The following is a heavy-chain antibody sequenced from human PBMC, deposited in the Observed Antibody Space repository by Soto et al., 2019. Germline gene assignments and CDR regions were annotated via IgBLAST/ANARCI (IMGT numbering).Heavy chain of an antibody. CDR1: GFTFSSYA. J-gene: IGHJ6*02. D-gene: IGHD5-12*01. V-gene: IGHV3-23*01. CDR2: ISGSGGST. Sequence: GGSLRLSCAASGFTFSSYAMRWVRQAPGKGLEWVSAISGSGGSTYYADSVKGRFTISRDNSKNTLYLQMNSLRAEDTAVYYCAKDRSGGYDLVFFYYGMDVWGQGTTVTVSS. CDR3: AKDRSGGYDLVFFYYGMDV.